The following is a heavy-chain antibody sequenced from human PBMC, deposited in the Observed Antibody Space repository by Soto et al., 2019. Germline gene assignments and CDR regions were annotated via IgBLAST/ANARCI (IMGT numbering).Heavy chain of an antibody. Sequence: QVQLQESGPGLVKPSQTLSLTCTVSGDSLSRGGFYWSWVRQRPGKGLEWIGYVYFTGKTYYNPSLESRVSMSVDTSKNQFSLKLTSVTAADTAVYYCARDLTSNSNCFDPWGQGTLVTVSS. CDR1: GDSLSRGGFY. V-gene: IGHV4-31*03. D-gene: IGHD2-2*01. J-gene: IGHJ5*02. CDR2: VYFTGKT. CDR3: ARDLTSNSNCFDP.